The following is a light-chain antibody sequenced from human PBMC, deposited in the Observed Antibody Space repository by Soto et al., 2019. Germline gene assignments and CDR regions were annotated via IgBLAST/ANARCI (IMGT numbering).Light chain of an antibody. CDR1: QSVTSNY. CDR3: QQYGRSPTT. J-gene: IGKJ1*01. CDR2: GAS. V-gene: IGKV3-20*01. Sequence: DIVLTQSPGTLSLSPGERATLSCRASQSVTSNYLAWYQQKPGQAPRFLMYGASSRATGIPDRFSGSGSGTDFTLTISRLEPEDFAVYYCQQYGRSPTTFGQGTKVDIK.